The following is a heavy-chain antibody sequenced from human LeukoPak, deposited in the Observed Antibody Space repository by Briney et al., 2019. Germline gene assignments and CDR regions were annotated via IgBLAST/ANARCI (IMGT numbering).Heavy chain of an antibody. V-gene: IGHV4-30-4*01. J-gene: IGHJ5*02. CDR2: IYYSGST. CDR3: ARRDSSGYLNWFDP. CDR1: GGSISSGDYY. Sequence: PSETLSLTCTVSGGSISSGDYYWSWIRQPPGEALEWIGYIYYSGSTYYNPSLKSRVTISVDTSKNQFSLKLSSVTAADTAVYYCARRDSSGYLNWFDPWGQGTLVTVSS. D-gene: IGHD3-22*01.